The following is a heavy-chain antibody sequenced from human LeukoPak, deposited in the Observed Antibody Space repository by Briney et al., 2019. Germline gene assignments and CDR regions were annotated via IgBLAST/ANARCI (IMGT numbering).Heavy chain of an antibody. Sequence: SETLSLACAVYGGSFSGYYWSWIRQPPGKGLEWIGEINHSGSTNYNPSLKSRVTISVDTSKNQFSLKLSSVTAADTAVYYCARERVLLWLGELPYYFDYWGQGTLVTVSS. CDR3: ARERVLLWLGELPYYFDY. CDR1: GGSFSGYY. CDR2: INHSGST. J-gene: IGHJ4*02. D-gene: IGHD3-10*01. V-gene: IGHV4-34*01.